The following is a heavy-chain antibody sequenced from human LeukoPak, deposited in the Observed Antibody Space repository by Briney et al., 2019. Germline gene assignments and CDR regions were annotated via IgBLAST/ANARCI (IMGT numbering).Heavy chain of an antibody. V-gene: IGHV3-23*01. CDR2: ISGSGGST. J-gene: IGHJ6*02. D-gene: IGHD3-3*01. CDR1: GFTFSSYA. CDR3: AKYDAFFCEEEPAYDMDV. Sequence: GGSLRLSCAASGFTFSSYAMSWVRQAPGKGLEWVSAISGSGGSTYYADSVKGRFTISRDNSKNTLYLQMNSLRAEDTAVYYCAKYDAFFCEEEPAYDMDVWGQGTTVTVSS.